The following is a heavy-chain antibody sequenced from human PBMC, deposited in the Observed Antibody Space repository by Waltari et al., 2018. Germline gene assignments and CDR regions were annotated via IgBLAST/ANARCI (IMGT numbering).Heavy chain of an antibody. V-gene: IGHV3-72*01. J-gene: IGHJ4*02. D-gene: IGHD2-2*01. CDR2: IRDKAKSYTL. CDR3: ARGYCVSNSCYCGDS. CDR1: GFSFSDHS. Sequence: EVQLVESGGGVVQPGGSLGLSCAASGFSFSDHSMVWVRQAPGKGLEWVARIRDKAKSYTLEYAASVKGRFIISRDDSMNSLYLQMNNLKTEDTAMYFCARGYCVSNSCYCGDSWGQGTLVTVSS.